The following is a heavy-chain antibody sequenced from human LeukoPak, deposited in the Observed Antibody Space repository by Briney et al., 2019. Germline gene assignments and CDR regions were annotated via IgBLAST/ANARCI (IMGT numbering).Heavy chain of an antibody. CDR3: AKDLPQGYFDY. CDR2: ISISSSKT. J-gene: IGHJ4*02. Sequence: GGSLRLSCAASEFDFSSHAMTWVRQAPGKGLEWVSAISISSSKTYYADSVKGRFTISRDNSKNTLYLQMNSLRAEDTAVYYCAKDLPQGYFDYWGQGTLVTVSS. CDR1: EFDFSSHA. V-gene: IGHV3-23*01.